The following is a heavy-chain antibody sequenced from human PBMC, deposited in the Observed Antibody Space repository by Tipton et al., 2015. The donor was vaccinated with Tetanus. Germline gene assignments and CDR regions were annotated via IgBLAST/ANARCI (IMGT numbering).Heavy chain of an antibody. V-gene: IGHV4-39*01. CDR2: IYYGGNT. Sequence: TLSLTCTVSGGSINRGGYFWSWIRQHPGKGLEWIGSIYYGGNTYYNPSLKSRLTMAVDTSKTQVSLKLSSVTAADTAVYYCATGRRTVGFDYWGQGALVTVSS. D-gene: IGHD4-23*01. CDR3: ATGRRTVGFDY. J-gene: IGHJ4*02. CDR1: GGSINRGGYF.